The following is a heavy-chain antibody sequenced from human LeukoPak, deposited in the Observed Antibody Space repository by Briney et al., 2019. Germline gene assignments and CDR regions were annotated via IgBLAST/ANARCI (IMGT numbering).Heavy chain of an antibody. CDR1: GGSISSYY. V-gene: IGHV4-4*07. D-gene: IGHD3-3*01. CDR3: ARHGAYYDFWSGPTYYFDY. CDR2: IYTSGST. Sequence: SETLSLTCTVSGGSISSYYWSWIRQPAGKGLEWIGRIYTSGSTNYNPSLKSRVTMSVDTSKNQFSLKLSSMTAADAAVYYCARHGAYYDFWSGPTYYFDYWGQGTLVTVSS. J-gene: IGHJ4*02.